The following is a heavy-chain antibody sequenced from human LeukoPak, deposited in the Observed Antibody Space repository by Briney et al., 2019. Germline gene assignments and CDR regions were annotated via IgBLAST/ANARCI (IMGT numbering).Heavy chain of an antibody. CDR2: ISGSGGST. V-gene: IGHV3-23*01. J-gene: IGHJ3*02. CDR3: AKVSGAFDI. Sequence: PGGSLRLSCAPSGFAISGNYMSWVRQAPGKGLEWVSAISGSGGSTYYADSVKGRFTISRDNSKNTLYLQMNSLRAEDTAVYYCAKVSGAFDIWGQGTMVTVSS. CDR1: GFAISGNY.